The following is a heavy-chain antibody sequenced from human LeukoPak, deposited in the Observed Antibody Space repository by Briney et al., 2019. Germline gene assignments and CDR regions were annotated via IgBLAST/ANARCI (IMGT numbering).Heavy chain of an antibody. V-gene: IGHV1-2*02. CDR1: GYTFTGYY. Sequence: ASVKVSCKASGYTFTGYYMHWVRQAPGQGLEWMGWINPNSGGTNYAQKFQGRVTMTRDTSISTAYMELSRLRSDDTAVYYCARGDGFDWLLLPGAFDIWGQGTMVTVSS. CDR2: INPNSGGT. J-gene: IGHJ3*02. D-gene: IGHD3-9*01. CDR3: ARGDGFDWLLLPGAFDI.